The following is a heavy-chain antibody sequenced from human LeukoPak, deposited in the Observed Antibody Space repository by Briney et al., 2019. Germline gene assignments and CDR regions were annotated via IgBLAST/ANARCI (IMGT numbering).Heavy chain of an antibody. Sequence: GGSLRLSCAASGFTFANYAMTWVRQAPGKGLDWVSLISGSDSNTYYTDSVQGRFTISRDNSRNTLYLQMSSLRAEDTAIYYCAKERGISYTYEFDYWGQGALVTVSS. D-gene: IGHD3-16*01. CDR3: AKERGISYTYEFDY. V-gene: IGHV3-23*01. CDR2: ISGSDSNT. CDR1: GFTFANYA. J-gene: IGHJ4*02.